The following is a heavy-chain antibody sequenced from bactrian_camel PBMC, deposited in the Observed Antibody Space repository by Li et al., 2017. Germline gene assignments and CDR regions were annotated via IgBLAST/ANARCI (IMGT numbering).Heavy chain of an antibody. V-gene: IGHV3S53*01. J-gene: IGHJ4*01. CDR1: GYSYSSNC. CDR3: AAARTVYAGDVLGKNQYEY. Sequence: QVQLVESGGGSVQAGGSLRLSCTYSGYSYSSNCLGWFRQASGNECELVSTISSDGSTYYADSVKGRFTISQDNAKNTVYLQMNSLEPEDTAMYYCAAARTVYAGDVLGKNQYEYWGQGTQVTVS. CDR2: ISSDGST. D-gene: IGHD3*01.